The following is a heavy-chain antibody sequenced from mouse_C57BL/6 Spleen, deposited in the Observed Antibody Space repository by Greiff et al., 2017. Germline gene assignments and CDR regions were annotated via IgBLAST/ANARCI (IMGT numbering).Heavy chain of an antibody. Sequence: QVQLKQPGAELLKPGASVKMSCKASGYTFTRYWITWVKQRPGPGLEWIGDIYPGSGSTYYKEKFKSKATLTVDTSSSTAYMQLSSLTSEDSAVYYCARRDIITTVERGYYYAMDYWGQGTSVTVSS. CDR2: IYPGSGST. CDR1: GYTFTRYW. CDR3: ARRDIITTVERGYYYAMDY. V-gene: IGHV1-55*01. J-gene: IGHJ4*01. D-gene: IGHD1-1*01.